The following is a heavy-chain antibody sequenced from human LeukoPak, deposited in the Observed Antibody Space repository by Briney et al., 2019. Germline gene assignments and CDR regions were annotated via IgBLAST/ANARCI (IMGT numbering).Heavy chain of an antibody. Sequence: PGGSLRLSCAASGFTVSSNFMSWVRQAPGQGLEWVSVIYSGGSTYYADSVKGRFTISRDNAKNSLYLQMNSLRDEDTAVYYCARAPIGIVVVPALDYWGQGTLVTVSS. CDR1: GFTVSSNF. J-gene: IGHJ4*02. D-gene: IGHD2-2*01. V-gene: IGHV3-66*01. CDR3: ARAPIGIVVVPALDY. CDR2: IYSGGST.